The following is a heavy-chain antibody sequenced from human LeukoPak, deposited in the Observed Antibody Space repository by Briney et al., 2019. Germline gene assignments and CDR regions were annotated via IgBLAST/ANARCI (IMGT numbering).Heavy chain of an antibody. CDR3: ARDPDPYQLLSPTVDY. J-gene: IGHJ4*02. CDR2: ISYDGSNK. Sequence: GGSLRLSCAASGFTFSSYAMHWVRQAPGKGLEWVAVISYDGSNKYYADSVKGRFTISRDNSKNTLYLQMNSLRAEDTAVYYCARDPDPYQLLSPTVDYWGQGTLVTVSS. CDR1: GFTFSSYA. V-gene: IGHV3-30*04. D-gene: IGHD2-2*01.